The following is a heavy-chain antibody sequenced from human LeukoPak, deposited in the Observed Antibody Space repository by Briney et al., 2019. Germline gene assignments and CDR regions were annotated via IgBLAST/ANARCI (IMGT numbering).Heavy chain of an antibody. CDR2: IRYDGSNK. Sequence: PGGSLRLSCAASGFTFSSYGMHWVRQAPGKGLEGVAFIRYDGSNKYYADSVKGRFTISRDNSKNTLYLQMNSLRAEDTAVYYCAKAPLRVVPAATTDYYYYMDVWGKGTTVTVSS. V-gene: IGHV3-30*02. CDR1: GFTFSSYG. CDR3: AKAPLRVVPAATTDYYYYMDV. J-gene: IGHJ6*03. D-gene: IGHD2-2*01.